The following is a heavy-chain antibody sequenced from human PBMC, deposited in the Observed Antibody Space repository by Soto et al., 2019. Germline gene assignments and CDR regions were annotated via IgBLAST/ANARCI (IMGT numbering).Heavy chain of an antibody. J-gene: IGHJ6*02. CDR3: ARNGSVISKNYYYGMGV. CDR1: GYTFIGYY. D-gene: IGHD3-10*01. Sequence: ASVKVSCKASGYTFIGYYMHWVRQAPGQGLEWMGWINPNSGGTNYAQNFQGRGTMTRDTSISTAYMELSSLRSDDTAVYYCARNGSVISKNYYYGMGVWGQGTTVTVSS. V-gene: IGHV1-2*02. CDR2: INPNSGGT.